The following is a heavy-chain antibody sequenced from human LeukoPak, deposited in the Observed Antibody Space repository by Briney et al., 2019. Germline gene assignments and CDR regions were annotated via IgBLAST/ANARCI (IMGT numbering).Heavy chain of an antibody. D-gene: IGHD6-6*01. J-gene: IGHJ5*02. CDR3: ARAYGGYSSSPYNWFDP. V-gene: IGHV4-59*01. Sequence: ASETLSLTCTVSGGSISSYHWSWIRQSPGKGLEWIGYIYYSGSTNYNPSLESRVTISLGTSKNQFSLKLISVTAADTAVYYCARAYGGYSSSPYNWFDPWGQGTLVTVSS. CDR2: IYYSGST. CDR1: GGSISSYH.